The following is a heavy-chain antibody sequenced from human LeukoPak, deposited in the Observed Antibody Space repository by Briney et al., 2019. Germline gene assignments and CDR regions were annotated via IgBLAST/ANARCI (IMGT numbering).Heavy chain of an antibody. CDR1: GFTFSTYG. Sequence: GGSLRLSCAASGFTFSTYGMHWVRQAPGKGLEWVAVTSSDGSNKHYADSVKGRFTISRDNSKNTLYLQMNSLRVEDTAVYYCAKKISGTYYECHDYWGQGTLVTVSS. J-gene: IGHJ4*02. CDR2: TSSDGSNK. CDR3: AKKISGTYYECHDY. V-gene: IGHV3-30*18. D-gene: IGHD1-26*01.